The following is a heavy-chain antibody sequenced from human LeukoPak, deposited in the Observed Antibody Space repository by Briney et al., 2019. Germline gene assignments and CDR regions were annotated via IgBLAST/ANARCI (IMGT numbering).Heavy chain of an antibody. CDR2: IDTSSGGST. D-gene: IGHD2-21*01. CDR3: ARGVVVIAGGLSNAFDI. J-gene: IGHJ3*02. CDR1: GFTFSSYA. V-gene: IGHV3-23*01. Sequence: SGGSLRLSCAASGFTFSSYAMSWVRQAPGKGLEWVSAIDTSSGGSTYYADSVKGRFTISRENAKNSLYLQMNSLRAGDTAVYYCARGVVVIAGGLSNAFDIWGQGTMVTVSS.